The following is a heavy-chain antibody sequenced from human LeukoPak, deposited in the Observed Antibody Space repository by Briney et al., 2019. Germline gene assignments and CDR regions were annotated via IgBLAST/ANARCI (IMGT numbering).Heavy chain of an antibody. Sequence: GASVKVSCKASGYTFTSYGISWVRQASGQGLEWMGWISTYNGNTNYAQKLQGRVTMTTDTSTSTAYMELRSLRSDDTAVYYCARSTVTIPNWFDPWGQGTLVTVSS. CDR3: ARSTVTIPNWFDP. D-gene: IGHD4-17*01. CDR1: GYTFTSYG. CDR2: ISTYNGNT. J-gene: IGHJ5*02. V-gene: IGHV1-18*01.